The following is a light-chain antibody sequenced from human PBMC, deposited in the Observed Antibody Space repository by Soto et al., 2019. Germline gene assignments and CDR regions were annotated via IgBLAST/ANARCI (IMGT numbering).Light chain of an antibody. CDR1: SSDVGTYDY. Sequence: SALTPPAPLSWAPGQAIAISCPGTSSDVGTYDYVSWYQQYPDKAPKLIIYEVTQRPSGVSNRFSGSKSGNTASLTISGLQAEDEADYYCSSHTSVNTRVFGTGTKVTVL. CDR2: EVT. V-gene: IGLV2-14*01. CDR3: SSHTSVNTRV. J-gene: IGLJ1*01.